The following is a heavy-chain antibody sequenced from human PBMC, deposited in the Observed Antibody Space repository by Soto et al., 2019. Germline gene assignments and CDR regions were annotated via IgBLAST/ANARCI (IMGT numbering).Heavy chain of an antibody. CDR1: GFTSSSYG. D-gene: IGHD6-6*01. V-gene: IGHV3-30*18. CDR2: ISYDGSNK. CDR3: AKVIDQYSSSSGDI. Sequence: GGSLRLSCAASGFTSSSYGMHWVRQAPGKGLEWVAVISYDGSNKYYADSVKGRFTISRDNSKNTLYLQMNSLRAEDTAVYYCAKVIDQYSSSSGDIWGQGTMVTVSS. J-gene: IGHJ3*02.